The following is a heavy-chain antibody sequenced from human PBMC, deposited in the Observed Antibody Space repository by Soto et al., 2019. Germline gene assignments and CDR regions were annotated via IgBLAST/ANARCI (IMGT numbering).Heavy chain of an antibody. D-gene: IGHD4-17*01. V-gene: IGHV1-69*12. CDR3: ARLPVTTGYVHLANFDY. J-gene: IGHJ4*02. CDR1: GGTFSSYA. CDR2: IIPISGTA. Sequence: QVQLVQSGAEVKKPGSSVKVSCKASGGTFSSYAISWVRQAPGQGLEWMGGIIPISGTANYAQKFQGRVTITADESTSTAYMELSSLRSEDTAVYYCARLPVTTGYVHLANFDYWGQGTLVTVSS.